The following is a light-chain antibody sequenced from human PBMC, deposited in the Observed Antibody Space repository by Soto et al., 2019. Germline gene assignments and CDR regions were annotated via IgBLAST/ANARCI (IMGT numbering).Light chain of an antibody. CDR3: SAYTVSRTYV. V-gene: IGLV2-14*01. Sequence: QSALTQPASVSGSPGQSISISCTGTNSDIGDYNFVSWYQQYPGKAPKVIIYEVSNRPSGVSHRFAGSKSGNTASLTISGLQTEDEAEYYCSAYTVSRTYVFGTGTKLTVL. CDR2: EVS. CDR1: NSDIGDYNF. J-gene: IGLJ1*01.